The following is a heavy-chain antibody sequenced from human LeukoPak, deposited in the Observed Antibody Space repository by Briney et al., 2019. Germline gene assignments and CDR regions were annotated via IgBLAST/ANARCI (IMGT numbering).Heavy chain of an antibody. CDR2: IKSKTDGGTT. CDR3: TTGSYDILTGYYHDAFDI. J-gene: IGHJ3*02. CDR1: GFTFSNAW. D-gene: IGHD3-9*01. Sequence: GGSLRLSCAGSGFTFSNAWMSWVRQAPGKGLEWVGRIKSKTDGGTTDYAAPVKGRFTISRDDSKNTLYLQMNSLKTEDTAVYYCTTGSYDILTGYYHDAFDIWGQGTMVTVSS. V-gene: IGHV3-15*01.